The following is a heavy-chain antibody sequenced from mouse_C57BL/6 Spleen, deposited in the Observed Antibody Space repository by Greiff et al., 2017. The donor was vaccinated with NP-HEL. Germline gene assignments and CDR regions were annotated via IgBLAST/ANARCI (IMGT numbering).Heavy chain of an antibody. CDR1: GFTFSDYG. D-gene: IGHD1-1*01. J-gene: IGHJ4*01. Sequence: DVMLVESGGGLVKPGGSLKLSCAASGFTFSDYGMHWVRQAPEKGLEWVAYISSGSSTIYYADTVKGRFTISRDNAKNTLFLQMTSLRSEDTAMYYCASDYYGNYAMDYWGQGTSVTVSS. CDR3: ASDYYGNYAMDY. V-gene: IGHV5-17*01. CDR2: ISSGSSTI.